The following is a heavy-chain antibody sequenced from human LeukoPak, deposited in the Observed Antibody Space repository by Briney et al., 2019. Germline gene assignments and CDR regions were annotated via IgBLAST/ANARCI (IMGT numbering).Heavy chain of an antibody. V-gene: IGHV4-59*01. D-gene: IGHD5-18*01. Sequence: SETLSLTCTVSVGYLSSYQLSLIPPPPGKGLEWIGFIFYSGSTNFNPSLKSRVTISVDTSKNQFSLKLNSVTAADTAVYYCARDRSYGYFDYWGQGTLVTVSS. CDR3: ARDRSYGYFDY. CDR2: IFYSGST. CDR1: VGYLSSYQ. J-gene: IGHJ4*02.